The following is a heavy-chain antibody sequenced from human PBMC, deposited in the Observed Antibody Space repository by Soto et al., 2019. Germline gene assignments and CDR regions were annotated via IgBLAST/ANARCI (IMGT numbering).Heavy chain of an antibody. Sequence: WTWIRQHPGKGLEWIGYNYYSGITYYNPSLKSRVTISLDTSKNQCSLKLSSVTAADTDVYYCARGSSIAGLYYGMDVWGQGTTVTVSS. CDR3: ARGSSIAGLYYGMDV. CDR2: NYYSGIT. D-gene: IGHD6-6*01. V-gene: IGHV4-31*02. J-gene: IGHJ6*02.